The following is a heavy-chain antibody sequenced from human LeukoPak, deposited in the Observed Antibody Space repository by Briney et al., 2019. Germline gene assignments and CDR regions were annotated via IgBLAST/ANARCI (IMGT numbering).Heavy chain of an antibody. Sequence: GGSLRLSCAASGFTFSSYGMSWVRQAPGKGLEWVSGITPSGSVSYYAESVKGRFTISRDNSKNTVSLHMNSLRAEDTALHYCARDLDWGAFDAWGQGTLVTVSS. CDR3: ARDLDWGAFDA. CDR2: ITPSGSVS. J-gene: IGHJ5*02. V-gene: IGHV3-23*01. CDR1: GFTFSSYG. D-gene: IGHD3-9*01.